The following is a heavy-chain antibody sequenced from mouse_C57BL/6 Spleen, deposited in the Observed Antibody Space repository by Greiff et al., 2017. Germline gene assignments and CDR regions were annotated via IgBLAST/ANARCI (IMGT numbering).Heavy chain of an antibody. J-gene: IGHJ4*01. CDR3: ARHYYGSSSDAMDY. Sequence: EVMLVESGGGLVQPGGSLKLSCAASGFTFSDYYMYWVRQTPEKRLEWVAYISNGGGSTYYPDTVKGRFTISRDNAKNTLYLQMSRLKSEDTAMYYCARHYYGSSSDAMDYWGQGTSVTVSS. V-gene: IGHV5-12*01. CDR2: ISNGGGST. D-gene: IGHD1-1*01. CDR1: GFTFSDYY.